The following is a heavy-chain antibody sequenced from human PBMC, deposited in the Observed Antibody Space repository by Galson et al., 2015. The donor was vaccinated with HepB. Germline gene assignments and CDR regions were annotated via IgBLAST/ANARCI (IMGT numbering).Heavy chain of an antibody. CDR2: IRSKASNYAT. D-gene: IGHD6-13*01. J-gene: IGHJ4*02. Sequence: SLRLSCAASGLTFSGSAIHWVRQTSGKGLEWVGRIRSKASNYATAYAASLKGRFTISRDDSKNTAYLHMKSLKTEDTAVYFCTRRGDLSGYSSSWGQGTLVTVSS. CDR1: GLTFSGSA. CDR3: TRRGDLSGYSSS. V-gene: IGHV3-73*01.